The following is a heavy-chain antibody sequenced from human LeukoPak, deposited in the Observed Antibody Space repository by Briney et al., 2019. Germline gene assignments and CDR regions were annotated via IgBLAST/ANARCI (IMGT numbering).Heavy chain of an antibody. D-gene: IGHD6-19*01. CDR3: ARGSGWNSFDP. CDR1: GGSFSGYY. J-gene: IGHJ5*02. V-gene: IGHV4-34*01. CDR2: INHSGST. Sequence: SETLSLTCAVYGGSFSGYYWSWIRQPPGKGLEWIGEINHSGSTNYNPSLKSRVTISVDTSKNQFSLRLGLVTAADTAFYYYARGSGWNSFDPWGQGTLVTVSS.